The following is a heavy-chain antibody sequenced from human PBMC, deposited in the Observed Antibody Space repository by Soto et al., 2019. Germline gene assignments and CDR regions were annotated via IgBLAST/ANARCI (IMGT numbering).Heavy chain of an antibody. J-gene: IGHJ4*02. Sequence: PSETLSLTCTVSGGSISSYYWSWIRQPPGKGLEWIGYIYYSGSTNYNPSLKSRVTILVDTSKKKFSLELKSVTAADTAVYYCAIADGWYYFDYWGQGVQVTVSS. CDR1: GGSISSYY. CDR3: AIADGWYYFDY. CDR2: IYYSGST. D-gene: IGHD6-19*01. V-gene: IGHV4-59*08.